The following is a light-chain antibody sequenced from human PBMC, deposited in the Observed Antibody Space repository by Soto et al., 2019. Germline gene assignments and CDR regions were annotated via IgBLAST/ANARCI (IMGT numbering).Light chain of an antibody. V-gene: IGLV2-14*03. Sequence: QSALTQPASVSGSPGRSVTISCTGSSSDVGDFNYVSWYQHLPGRAPKLIIYDVTNRPSGISYRFSASNSGRTASLTISGLPAEDEADYYCSSYSSSSTHVVFGGGTQLTVL. CDR2: DVT. CDR1: SSDVGDFNY. J-gene: IGLJ2*01. CDR3: SSYSSSSTHVV.